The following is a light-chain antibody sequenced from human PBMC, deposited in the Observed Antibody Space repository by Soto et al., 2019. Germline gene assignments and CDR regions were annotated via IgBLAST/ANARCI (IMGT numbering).Light chain of an antibody. CDR1: SSDVGGYNY. CDR2: EVS. CDR3: SSYAGSNNLV. J-gene: IGLJ2*01. Sequence: QSDLTQPPSASGFPGQSVTISCTGTSSDVGGYNYVSWYQQHPGKAPKLMIYEVSKRPSGVPDRFSGSKSGNTASLTVSGLQAEDEADYYCSSYAGSNNLVFGGGTKVTVL. V-gene: IGLV2-8*01.